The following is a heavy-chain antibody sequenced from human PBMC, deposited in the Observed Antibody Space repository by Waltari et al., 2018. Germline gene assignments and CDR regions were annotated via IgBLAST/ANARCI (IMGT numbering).Heavy chain of an antibody. J-gene: IGHJ6*03. CDR2: INHSGST. CDR3: ARGRSSRYYYYYYMDV. CDR1: GGSFSGYY. V-gene: IGHV4-34*01. D-gene: IGHD6-13*01. Sequence: QVQLQQWGAGLLKPSETLSLTCAVYGGSFSGYYWSWIRQPPGKGLEWIGEINHSGSTNYNPSLKSRVTISVDTSKNQFSLKLSSVTAADTAVYYCARGRSSRYYYYYYMDVWDKGTTVTISS.